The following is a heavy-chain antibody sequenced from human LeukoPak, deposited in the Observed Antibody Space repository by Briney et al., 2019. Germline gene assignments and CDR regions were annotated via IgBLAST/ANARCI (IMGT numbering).Heavy chain of an antibody. D-gene: IGHD6-13*01. J-gene: IGHJ5*02. CDR1: GGSFSGYY. CDR3: ARAYSSSWYFNWFDP. CDR2: INHSGST. V-gene: IGHV4-34*01. Sequence: KPSETLSLTCAVYGGSFSGYYWSWIRQPPGKGLEWIGEINHSGSTYYNASLESRVTISVDTSKNQFSLKLSSVTAADTAAYYCARAYSSSWYFNWFDPWGQGTLVTVSS.